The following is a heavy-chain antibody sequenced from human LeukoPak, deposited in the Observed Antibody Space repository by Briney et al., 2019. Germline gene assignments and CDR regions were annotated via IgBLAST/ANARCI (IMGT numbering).Heavy chain of an antibody. CDR2: VNRDGSET. CDR3: ARNNGMDV. V-gene: IGHV3-7*03. J-gene: IGHJ6*02. CDR1: GFALSSHW. Sequence: GGSLRLSCAASGFALSSHWMTWVRQVPGRGPEWVANVNRDGSETYYLDSVKGRFTISKDNAKNSLYLQMNSLRAEDTALYHCARNNGMDVWGQGTTVIVTS.